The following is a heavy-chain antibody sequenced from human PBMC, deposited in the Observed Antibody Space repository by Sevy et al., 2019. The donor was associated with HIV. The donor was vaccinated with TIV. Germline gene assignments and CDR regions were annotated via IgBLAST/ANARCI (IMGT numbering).Heavy chain of an antibody. CDR2: MNPNSGNT. D-gene: IGHD6-6*01. CDR1: GYTFTSYD. J-gene: IGHJ3*02. Sequence: ASVKVSCKASGYTFTSYDIKWVRQATGQGLEWMGWMNPNSGNTGYAQKFQGRVTMTRNTSISTAYMELSSLRSEDTAVYYCARGLRLNEYSSSAGAFDIWGQGTMVTVSS. CDR3: ARGLRLNEYSSSAGAFDI. V-gene: IGHV1-8*01.